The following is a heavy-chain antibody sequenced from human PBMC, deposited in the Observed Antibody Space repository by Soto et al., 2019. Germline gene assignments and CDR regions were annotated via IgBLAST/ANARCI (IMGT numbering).Heavy chain of an antibody. D-gene: IGHD2-8*01. CDR1: GYEFTSYW. CDR2: IDPSDSYS. J-gene: IGHJ4*02. Sequence: GESLKISCKGPGYEFTSYWISWVRQMPGKGLEWMGRIDPSDSYSDYNPSFQGHVTISTDKSIATADLQWSNLKASDSAMYYCARPLYGAARTFDYWGQGTLVTVSS. CDR3: ARPLYGAARTFDY. V-gene: IGHV5-10-1*01.